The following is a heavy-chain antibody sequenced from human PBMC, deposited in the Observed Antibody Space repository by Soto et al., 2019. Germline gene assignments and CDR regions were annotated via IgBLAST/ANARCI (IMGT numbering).Heavy chain of an antibody. CDR2: ISAYNGNT. Sequence: ASVKVSCKASGYTFTSYGISWVRQAPGQGLEWMGWISAYNGNTNYAQKLQGRVTMTTDTSTSTAYMELRSLRSDDTAVYYCAIDTGSEIVVVTAIPSYYYYYGMDVWGQ. V-gene: IGHV1-18*01. CDR1: GYTFTSYG. J-gene: IGHJ6*02. D-gene: IGHD2-21*02. CDR3: AIDTGSEIVVVTAIPSYYYYYGMDV.